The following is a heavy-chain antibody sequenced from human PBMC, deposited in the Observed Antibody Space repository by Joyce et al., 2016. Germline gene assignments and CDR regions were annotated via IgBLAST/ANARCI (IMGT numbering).Heavy chain of an antibody. CDR1: GYTFTTSG. D-gene: IGHD6-19*01. V-gene: IGHV1-18*01. Sequence: QVQLVQSGAEVKKPGASVTVSCKASGYTFTTSGSNWVRQAPGQGLEWMGWISTYNGNTNYTEKLQGRVTMTTDTSTSTAYMELRSLRSDDTAIYYCARSTGGWRGFWDFWGRGTLVSVSS. CDR2: ISTYNGNT. CDR3: ARSTGGWRGFWDF. J-gene: IGHJ4*02.